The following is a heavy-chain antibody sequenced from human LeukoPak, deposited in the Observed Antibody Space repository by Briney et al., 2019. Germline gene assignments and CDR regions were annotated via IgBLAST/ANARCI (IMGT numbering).Heavy chain of an antibody. CDR2: IYYSGST. V-gene: IGHV4-59*08. J-gene: IGHJ6*02. CDR3: ARHDYYGSGSYYSFTYGMDV. Sequence: SETLSLTCTVSGGSISSYYWSWIRQPPGKGLEWIGYIYYSGSTNYNPSLKSRVTISVDTSKNQFSLKLSSVTAADTAVYYCARHDYYGSGSYYSFTYGMDVWGQGTTVTVSS. D-gene: IGHD3-10*01. CDR1: GGSISSYY.